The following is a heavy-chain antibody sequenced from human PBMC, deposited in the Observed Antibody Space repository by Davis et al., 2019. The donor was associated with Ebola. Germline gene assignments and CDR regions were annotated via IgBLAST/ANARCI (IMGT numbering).Heavy chain of an antibody. CDR2: IGTAGDT. V-gene: IGHV3-13*01. D-gene: IGHD5-18*01. J-gene: IGHJ6*02. CDR1: GFTFSSFA. CDR3: ARDLRGYSYGYAYYYGMDV. Sequence: PGGSLRLSCSASGFTFSSFAMHWVRQATGKGLEWVSGIGTAGDTYYPGSVKGRFTISRENAKNSLYLQMNSLRAGDTAVYYCARDLRGYSYGYAYYYGMDVWGQGTTVTVSS.